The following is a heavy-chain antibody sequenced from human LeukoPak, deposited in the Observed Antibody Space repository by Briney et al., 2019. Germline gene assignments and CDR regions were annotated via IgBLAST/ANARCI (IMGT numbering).Heavy chain of an antibody. CDR2: ISGSGGIT. Sequence: GGSLRLSCAASGFTFSTFAMTWVRQAPGKRLEWVSLISGSGGITYYAVSVNGRFTISRDNSKNTLYLQMHSLRAEDTAVYYCAARPGEVAVPFDYWGQGTLVTVSS. D-gene: IGHD2-15*01. V-gene: IGHV3-23*01. CDR1: GFTFSTFA. J-gene: IGHJ4*02. CDR3: AARPGEVAVPFDY.